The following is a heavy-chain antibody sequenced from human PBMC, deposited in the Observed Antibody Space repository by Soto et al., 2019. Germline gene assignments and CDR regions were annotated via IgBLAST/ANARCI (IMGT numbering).Heavy chain of an antibody. D-gene: IGHD2-8*01. CDR1: GYSFTDYH. CDR2: INPKSGGT. J-gene: IGHJ6*02. Sequence: ASVKVSCKASGYSFTDYHIHWVRQAPGQGLEWLGRINPKSGGTSTAQKFQGWVTMTTDTSLSTASMELTRLTSDDTAIYYCARGDSTDCSNGVCSFFYNHDMDVWGQGTTVTVSS. CDR3: ARGDSTDCSNGVCSFFYNHDMDV. V-gene: IGHV1-2*04.